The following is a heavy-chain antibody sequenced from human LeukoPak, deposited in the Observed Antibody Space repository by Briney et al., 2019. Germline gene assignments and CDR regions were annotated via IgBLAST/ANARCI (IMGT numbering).Heavy chain of an antibody. CDR3: ARSAVMSTVLTPADY. CDR2: INSSGGST. D-gene: IGHD4-23*01. Sequence: ASVKVSCKASGYTFTSYYMHWVRQAPGQGLEWMGIINSSGGSTSYPQKFQGRVTMTRDTSTTTVYMELSSLRSEDTAVYYCARSAVMSTVLTPADYWGQGTLVTVSS. CDR1: GYTFTSYY. J-gene: IGHJ4*02. V-gene: IGHV1-46*01.